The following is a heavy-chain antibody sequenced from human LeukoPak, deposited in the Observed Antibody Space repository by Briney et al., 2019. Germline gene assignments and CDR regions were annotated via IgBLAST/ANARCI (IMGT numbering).Heavy chain of an antibody. J-gene: IGHJ6*02. D-gene: IGHD2-2*01. CDR2: IYWNDDK. V-gene: IGHV2-5*01. CDR3: ADRRSCSSTSCSGMDV. CDR1: GFSLSSSGVG. Sequence: SGPTLVKPTQTLTLTCTFSGFSLSSSGVGVGWIRQPPGKALEWLALIYWNDDKRYSPSLKSRLTITKDTSKNQVVLTMTNMDPVDTATYYCADRRSCSSTSCSGMDVWGQGTTVTVSS.